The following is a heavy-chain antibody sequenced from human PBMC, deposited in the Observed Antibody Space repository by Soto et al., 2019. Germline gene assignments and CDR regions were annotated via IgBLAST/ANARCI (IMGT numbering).Heavy chain of an antibody. CDR1: GFTFSNYA. V-gene: IGHV3-23*01. Sequence: PWGSLRLSCAASGFTFSNYAMSWVRQTPVKGLEWVAAITSIDSSTFYADSVKGRFTISRENAKNSLYLQMNSLRAGDTAVYYCARAYGWTYGMDVWGQGTTVTVSS. CDR2: ITSIDSST. D-gene: IGHD2-15*01. CDR3: ARAYGWTYGMDV. J-gene: IGHJ6*02.